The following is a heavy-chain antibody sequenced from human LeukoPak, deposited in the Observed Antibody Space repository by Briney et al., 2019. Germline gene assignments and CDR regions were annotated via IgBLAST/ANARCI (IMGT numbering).Heavy chain of an antibody. V-gene: IGHV1-18*01. CDR3: ARGTRYYSYYYMDV. CDR2: ISAFNGNT. CDR1: GYTFTSYG. J-gene: IGHJ6*03. Sequence: ASVKVSCKASGYTFTSYGISWARQAPGQGLEWMGWISAFNGNTNYAQKLQGRVTMTTDTSTSTAYMELRSLRSDDTAVYYCARGTRYYSYYYMDVWGKGTTVTVSS.